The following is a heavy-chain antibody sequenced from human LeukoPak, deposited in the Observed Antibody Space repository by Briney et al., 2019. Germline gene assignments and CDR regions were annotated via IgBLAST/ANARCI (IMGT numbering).Heavy chain of an antibody. V-gene: IGHV3-23*01. CDR1: GFTFSSYA. J-gene: IGHJ4*02. Sequence: GGSLRLSCAASGFTFSSYAMSWVRQAPGKGLELVSAISGSGGSTYYADSVKGRFTITRDNSKNTLYLQMNSLRAEDTAVYYKEKTAYEILTGYYDYWGQGTLVTVSS. D-gene: IGHD3-9*01. CDR3: EKTAYEILTGYYDY. CDR2: ISGSGGST.